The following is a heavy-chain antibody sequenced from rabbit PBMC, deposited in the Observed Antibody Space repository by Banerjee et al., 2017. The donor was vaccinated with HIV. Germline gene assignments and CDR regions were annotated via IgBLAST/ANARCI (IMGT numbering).Heavy chain of an antibody. Sequence: QLVESGGGLVTLGGSLTLTCKASGFSFSSGYDMCWVRQAPGKGLEWIGLVDPIFNRTYYASWVNGRFTISSDNAQNTLYLQLNSLTAADTATYYCARDLAGVIGWNFGLWGPGTLVTVS. D-gene: IGHD4-1*01. CDR3: ARDLAGVIGWNFGL. V-gene: IGHV1S7*01. J-gene: IGHJ4*01. CDR1: GFSFSSGYD. CDR2: VDPIFNRT.